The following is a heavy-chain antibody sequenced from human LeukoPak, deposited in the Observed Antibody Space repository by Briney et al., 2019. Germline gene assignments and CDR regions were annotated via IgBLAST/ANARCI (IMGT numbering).Heavy chain of an antibody. CDR3: ARDRGQVYFDY. CDR1: GFTFSSYG. Sequence: GGSLRLSCAASGFTFSSYGMPWVRQAPGKGLEWVAVIWYDGSNKYYADSVKGRFTISRDNSKNTLYLQMNSLRAEDTAVYYCARDRGQVYFDYWGQGTLVTVSS. V-gene: IGHV3-33*01. CDR2: IWYDGSNK. J-gene: IGHJ4*02.